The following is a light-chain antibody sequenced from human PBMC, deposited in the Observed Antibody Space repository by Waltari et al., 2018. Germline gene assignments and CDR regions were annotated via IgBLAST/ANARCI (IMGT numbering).Light chain of an antibody. Sequence: ESVLTQSPGTLSLSPGERATLSCRASQSVISRYLAWYQQRPGQAPRLLIYGASTRATGIPDRCSGSGSGTDFTLTISRLEPEDSAVYYCQQYGSSPTTFGGGTKVEIK. CDR1: QSVISRY. J-gene: IGKJ4*01. V-gene: IGKV3-20*01. CDR2: GAS. CDR3: QQYGSSPTT.